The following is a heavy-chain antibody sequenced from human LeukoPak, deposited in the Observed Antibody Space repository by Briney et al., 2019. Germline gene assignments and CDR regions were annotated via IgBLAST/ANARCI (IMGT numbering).Heavy chain of an antibody. CDR3: ARGPFTLLRGPDNWFDP. V-gene: IGHV1-18*01. CDR2: ISAYNGNT. Sequence: GASVKVSCKASGYTFTSYGISWVRQAPGQGLEWMGWISAYNGNTNYAQKLQGRVTMTTVTSTSTAYMELRSLRSDDTAVYYCARGPFTLLRGPDNWFDPWGQGALVTVSS. CDR1: GYTFTSYG. J-gene: IGHJ5*02. D-gene: IGHD3-10*01.